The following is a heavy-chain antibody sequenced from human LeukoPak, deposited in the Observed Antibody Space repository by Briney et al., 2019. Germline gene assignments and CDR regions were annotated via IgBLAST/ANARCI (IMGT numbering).Heavy chain of an antibody. D-gene: IGHD2-8*01. Sequence: PGGSLRLSCAASGFTFSSYDMSWVRQAPGKGLEWVSSTSSSSSYVYYADSVKGRFTISRDNAKNSLYLQMNSLRAEDTAVYYCARPPVYAIYGFDYWGQGTLVTVSS. V-gene: IGHV3-21*01. CDR1: GFTFSSYD. J-gene: IGHJ4*02. CDR3: ARPPVYAIYGFDY. CDR2: TSSSSSYV.